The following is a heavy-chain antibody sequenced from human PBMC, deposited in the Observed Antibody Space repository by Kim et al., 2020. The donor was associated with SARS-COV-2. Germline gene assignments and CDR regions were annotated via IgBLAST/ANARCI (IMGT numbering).Heavy chain of an antibody. Sequence: SETLSLTCTVSGGSISSYYWSWIRQPPGKGLEWIGYIYYSGSTNYNPSLKSRVTISVDTSKNQFSLKLSSVTAADTAVYYCARHLGVWSGYYPFDPWGQGTLVTVSS. CDR1: GGSISSYY. V-gene: IGHV4-59*08. D-gene: IGHD3-3*01. CDR3: ARHLGVWSGYYPFDP. J-gene: IGHJ5*02. CDR2: IYYSGST.